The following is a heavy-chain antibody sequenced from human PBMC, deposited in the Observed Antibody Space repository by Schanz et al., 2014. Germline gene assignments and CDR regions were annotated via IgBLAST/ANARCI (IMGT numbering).Heavy chain of an antibody. J-gene: IGHJ6*02. CDR2: IWYDGSKK. CDR3: ARDMTSRGESGFDYYGIDV. D-gene: IGHD3-10*01. V-gene: IGHV3-33*01. Sequence: QVHLVESGGGVVQPGRSLRLSCAASGFTFSSYGMHWVRQAPGRGLEWVALIWYDGSKKYYAESVKGRFTISRDNPKNPLYVQMNSLRAEDTAVYYCARDMTSRGESGFDYYGIDVWGQGTTATVSS. CDR1: GFTFSSYG.